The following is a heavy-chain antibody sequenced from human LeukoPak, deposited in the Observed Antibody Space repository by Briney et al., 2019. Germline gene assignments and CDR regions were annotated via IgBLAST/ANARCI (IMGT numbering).Heavy chain of an antibody. CDR3: ARDQLAYSGYDTLFAY. CDR1: GFTFDSYA. J-gene: IGHJ4*02. V-gene: IGHV3-30*04. D-gene: IGHD5-12*01. CDR2: ISFDGSNR. Sequence: GGSLRLSCAASGFTFDSYAIHWVRQAPGKGLEWVAVISFDGSNRFYADSVKGRFSISRDNSKKTLYLQMNSLRVEDSAIYFCARDQLAYSGYDTLFAYWGQGTLVTVSS.